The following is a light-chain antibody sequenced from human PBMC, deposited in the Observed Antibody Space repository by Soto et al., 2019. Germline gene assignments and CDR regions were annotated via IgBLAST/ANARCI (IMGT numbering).Light chain of an antibody. V-gene: IGKV1-27*01. Sequence: DIQMTQSPSSLSASVGDRVTITCRASQGISNYLAWYQQKPGKVPKLLIYAASTLQSGVPSRFSGTRSGTDFTLTISSLQPEDVATYDCQKYNSAPFTFGPGTNVDSK. J-gene: IGKJ3*01. CDR1: QGISNY. CDR3: QKYNSAPFT. CDR2: AAS.